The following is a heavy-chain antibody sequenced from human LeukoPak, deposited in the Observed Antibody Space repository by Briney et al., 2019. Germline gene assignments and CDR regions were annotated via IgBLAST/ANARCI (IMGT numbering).Heavy chain of an antibody. CDR2: IEQDGSQK. Sequence: PGGSLTLSCAVSGFNFSNYWMSWVRQPPGRGLEWVANIEQDGSQKYYVDPVKGRFTISKDNAKNSLYLEINSLRAHDPAVLYCARTPTTWGQGTLVTVSS. D-gene: IGHD1-14*01. V-gene: IGHV3-7*05. CDR3: ARTPTT. J-gene: IGHJ4*02. CDR1: GFNFSNYW.